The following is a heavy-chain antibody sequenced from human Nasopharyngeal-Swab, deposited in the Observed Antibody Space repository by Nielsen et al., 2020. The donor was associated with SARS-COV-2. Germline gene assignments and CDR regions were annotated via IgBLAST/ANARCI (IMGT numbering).Heavy chain of an antibody. Sequence: SVNVSCKASGGTFSSYAISWVRQAPGQGLEWMGGTIPIFGTANYAQKFQGRVTITADESTSTAYMELSSLRSEDTAVYYCARDGGIAAAGLTHPFDYWGQGTLVTVSS. V-gene: IGHV1-69*13. J-gene: IGHJ4*02. CDR3: ARDGGIAAAGLTHPFDY. CDR1: GGTFSSYA. D-gene: IGHD6-13*01. CDR2: TIPIFGTA.